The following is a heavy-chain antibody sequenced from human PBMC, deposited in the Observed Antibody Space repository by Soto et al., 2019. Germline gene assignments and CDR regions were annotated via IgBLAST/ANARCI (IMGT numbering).Heavy chain of an antibody. V-gene: IGHV1-46*01. J-gene: IGHJ4*02. CDR1: GYTFTSYY. D-gene: IGHD6-19*01. CDR3: ARDPPHSSGWYRGYFDY. Sequence: ASVKVSCKASGYTFTSYYMHWVRQAPGQGLEWMGIINPSGGSTSYAQKFQGRVTMTRDTSTSTVYMELSSLRSEDTAVYYCARDPPHSSGWYRGYFDYWGQGTLVTVSS. CDR2: INPSGGST.